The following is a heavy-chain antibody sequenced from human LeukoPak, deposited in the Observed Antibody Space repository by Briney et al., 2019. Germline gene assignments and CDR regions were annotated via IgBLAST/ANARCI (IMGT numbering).Heavy chain of an antibody. V-gene: IGHV3-30*02. Sequence: PGGSLRLSCAASGFTFSSYGMHWVRQAPGKGLEWVAFIRYDGSNKYYADSVKGRFTISRDNSKNTLYLQMNSLRAEDTAVYYCARDVQDVCSGGSCYSSLTRSVLMHDAFDIWGQGTMVTVSS. J-gene: IGHJ3*02. CDR1: GFTFSSYG. D-gene: IGHD2-15*01. CDR3: ARDVQDVCSGGSCYSSLTRSVLMHDAFDI. CDR2: IRYDGSNK.